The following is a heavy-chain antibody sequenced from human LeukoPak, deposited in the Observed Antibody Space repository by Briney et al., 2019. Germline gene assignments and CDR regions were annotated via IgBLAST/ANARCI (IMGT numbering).Heavy chain of an antibody. CDR3: ARHYPLFHFHH. CDR1: GGSISSYY. V-gene: IGHV4-4*07. D-gene: IGHD3-10*01. Sequence: SETLSLTCTVSGGSISSYYWSWIRQPAGKGLEWIGRIYTSGSTNYNPSLKSRITISVDTSKNQSSLTLNPVTAADSAVYYCARHYPLFHFHHWGQGTLVTVSS. CDR2: IYTSGST. J-gene: IGHJ1*01.